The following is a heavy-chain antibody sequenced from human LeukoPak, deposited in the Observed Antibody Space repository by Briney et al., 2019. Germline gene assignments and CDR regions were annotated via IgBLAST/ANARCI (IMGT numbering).Heavy chain of an antibody. Sequence: PGGSLRLSCAASGFTFSSYSMNWVRQAPGKGLEWVSSISSSSSTIYYADSVKGRFTISRDNAKNSLYLQMNSLRAEDTAVYYCARDLVDYYDSSAPDYWGQGTLVTVSS. CDR1: GFTFSSYS. J-gene: IGHJ4*02. D-gene: IGHD3-22*01. V-gene: IGHV3-48*01. CDR3: ARDLVDYYDSSAPDY. CDR2: ISSSSSTI.